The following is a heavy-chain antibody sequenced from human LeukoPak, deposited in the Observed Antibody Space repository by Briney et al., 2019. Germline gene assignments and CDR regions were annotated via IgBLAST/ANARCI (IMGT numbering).Heavy chain of an antibody. D-gene: IGHD3-3*01. CDR3: ARGALRFLEWSPNWFDP. V-gene: IGHV4-59*11. Sequence: SETLSLTCTVSGGSISSHCWSWIRQPPGKGLEWIGYVYNSGSTKYNPSLSSRVSMSVDTSKNQFSLKLTSVNAADTAVYYCARGALRFLEWSPNWFDPWGQGTLVTVSS. J-gene: IGHJ5*02. CDR2: VYNSGST. CDR1: GGSISSHC.